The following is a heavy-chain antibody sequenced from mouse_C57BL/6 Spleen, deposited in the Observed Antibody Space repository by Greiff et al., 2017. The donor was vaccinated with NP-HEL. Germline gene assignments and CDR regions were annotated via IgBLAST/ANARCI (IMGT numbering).Heavy chain of an antibody. CDR1: GYTFTDYN. D-gene: IGHD1-1*01. J-gene: IGHJ4*01. CDR3: ARPVYYGSSYYAMDY. V-gene: IGHV1-22*01. CDR2: INPNNGGT. Sequence: EVQLQQSGPELVKPGASVKMSCKASGYTFTDYNMHWVKQSHGKSLEWIGYINPNNGGTSYNQKFKGKATLTVNKSSSTAYMELRSLTSEDSAVYYCARPVYYGSSYYAMDYWGQRTSVTVSS.